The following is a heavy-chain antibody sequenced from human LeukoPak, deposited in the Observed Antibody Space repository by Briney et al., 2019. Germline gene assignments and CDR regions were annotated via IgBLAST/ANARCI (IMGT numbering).Heavy chain of an antibody. CDR2: FDPEDGET. J-gene: IGHJ4*02. V-gene: IGHV1-24*01. CDR1: GYTLTELS. CDR3: ARQVILTGYPAFFDY. Sequence: GASVKVSCKVSGYTLTELSMHWVRQAPGKGLEWMGGFDPEDGETIYAQKFQGRVTMTEDTSTDTAYMELSSLRAEDTAVYYCARQVILTGYPAFFDYWGQGTLVTVSS. D-gene: IGHD3-9*01.